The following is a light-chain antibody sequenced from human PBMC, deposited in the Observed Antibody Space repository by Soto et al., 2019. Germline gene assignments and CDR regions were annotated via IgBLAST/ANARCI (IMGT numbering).Light chain of an antibody. J-gene: IGKJ1*01. CDR3: QQYASAPLT. Sequence: DIQMTQSPSSLSASVGDRVTITCRANQSINSYLNWYQQKPGKAPNLLIYATSSLQRGVPSRFSGSGSGTDLTLTISRLEPEDFAVYFCQQYASAPLTFGQGTKVDIK. CDR2: ATS. CDR1: QSINSY. V-gene: IGKV1-39*01.